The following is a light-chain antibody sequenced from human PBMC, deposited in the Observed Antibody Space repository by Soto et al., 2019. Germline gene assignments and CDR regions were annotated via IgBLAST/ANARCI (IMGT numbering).Light chain of an antibody. V-gene: IGLV2-14*01. J-gene: IGLJ3*02. CDR1: TGDIGTYNY. CDR3: ASFTDSRTVV. Sequence: QSALTQPASVSGSPGQSITISCTGTTGDIGTYNYVSWYQHHPDKAPRLMIYEVSNRPTGVSNRFSGSKSGNTAFLIISGRQVEDEADYYCASFTDSRTVVFGGGTKLTVL. CDR2: EVS.